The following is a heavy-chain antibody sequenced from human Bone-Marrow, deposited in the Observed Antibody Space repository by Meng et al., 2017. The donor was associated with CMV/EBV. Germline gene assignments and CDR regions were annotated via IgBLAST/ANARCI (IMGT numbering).Heavy chain of an antibody. CDR1: GYTFTSYG. CDR2: ISAYNGNT. J-gene: IGHJ6*02. D-gene: IGHD3-3*01. CDR3: AKIGPLMSYDFWSGYRYGYYGMDV. Sequence: ASVKVSCKASGYTFTSYGISWVRQAPGQGLEWMGWISAYNGNTNYAQKLQGRVTMTTDTSTSTAYMELRGLRSDDTAVYYCAKIGPLMSYDFWSGYRYGYYGMDVWGQGTTVTVSS. V-gene: IGHV1-18*01.